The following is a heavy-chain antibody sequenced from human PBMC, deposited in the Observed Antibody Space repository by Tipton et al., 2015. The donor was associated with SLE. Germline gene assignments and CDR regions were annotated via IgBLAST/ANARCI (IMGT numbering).Heavy chain of an antibody. CDR3: ARQPLYYDSRGSSPAYFQS. Sequence: LRLSCDVSGYSISSGYYWAWIRQPPGSGLEWIGSINDSGNTHYSPSLKSRVTISADTSKNQFSLKLTSVTAADSAMYYCARQPLYYDSRGSSPAYFQSWGQGTPVTVSS. CDR2: INDSGNT. D-gene: IGHD3-22*01. V-gene: IGHV4-38-2*01. J-gene: IGHJ1*01. CDR1: GYSISSGYY.